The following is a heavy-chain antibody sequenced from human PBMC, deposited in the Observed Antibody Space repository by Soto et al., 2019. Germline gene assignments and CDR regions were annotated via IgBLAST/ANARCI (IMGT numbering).Heavy chain of an antibody. Sequence: SETLSLTCTVSGGSISSGGYYWSWIRQHPGKGLERIGYIYYSGSTYYNPSLKSRVTISVDTSKNQFSLKLSSVTAADTAVYYCARGYFFGSGSYQSPYYDYCGQGTLVTVSS. D-gene: IGHD3-10*01. CDR1: GGSISSGGYY. CDR2: IYYSGST. V-gene: IGHV4-31*03. J-gene: IGHJ4*02. CDR3: ARGYFFGSGSYQSPYYDY.